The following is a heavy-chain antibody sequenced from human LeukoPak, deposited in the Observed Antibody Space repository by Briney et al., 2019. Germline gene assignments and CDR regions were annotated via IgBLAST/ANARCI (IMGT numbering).Heavy chain of an antibody. CDR2: TKNKVKSYTT. D-gene: IGHD5-18*01. J-gene: IGHJ4*02. Sequence: GGSLRLSCEGSGFSFRAAWMSWVRQAPGKGLEWVGRTKNKVKSYTTEYAASLKGRFTISRDDSKNSLYLQMNSLKAEDTAVYYCLTWIRGVGYWGQGTLVTVSS. CDR3: LTWIRGVGY. CDR1: GFSFRAAW. V-gene: IGHV3-72*01.